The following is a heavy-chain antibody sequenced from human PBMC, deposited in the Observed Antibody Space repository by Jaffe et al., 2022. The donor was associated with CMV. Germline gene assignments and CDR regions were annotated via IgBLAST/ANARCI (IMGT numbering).Heavy chain of an antibody. CDR3: ARVSPSGYDFWSGYYKNYYYYYMDV. CDR1: GGSISSYY. J-gene: IGHJ6*03. CDR2: IYYSGST. V-gene: IGHV4-59*01. Sequence: QVQLQESGPGLVKPSETLSLTCTVSGGSISSYYWSWIRQPPGKGLEWIGYIYYSGSTNYNPSLKSRVTISVDTSKNQFSLKLSSVTAADTAVYYCARVSPSGYDFWSGYYKNYYYYYMDVWGKGTTVTVSS. D-gene: IGHD3-3*01.